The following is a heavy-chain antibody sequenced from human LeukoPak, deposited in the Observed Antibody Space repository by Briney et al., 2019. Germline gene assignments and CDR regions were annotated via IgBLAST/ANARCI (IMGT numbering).Heavy chain of an antibody. CDR3: ARLAPPPYYYGSGSYVDY. CDR1: GGSFSGYY. J-gene: IGHJ4*02. D-gene: IGHD3-10*01. Sequence: PSETLSLTCAVYGGSFSGYYWSWIRQPPGKGLEWIGEINHSGSTNYNPSLKSRVTISVDTSKNQFSLKLSSVTAADTAVYYCARLAPPPYYYGSGSYVDYWGQGTLVTVSS. CDR2: INHSGST. V-gene: IGHV4-34*01.